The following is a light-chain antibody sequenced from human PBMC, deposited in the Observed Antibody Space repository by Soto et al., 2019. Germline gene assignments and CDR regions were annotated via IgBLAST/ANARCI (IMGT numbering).Light chain of an antibody. V-gene: IGKV3-20*01. J-gene: IGKJ4*01. CDR1: QSLSTNY. CDR2: ASS. CDR3: QHFGY. Sequence: EIVLTQSPGALSLSPGERAILSCRASQSLSTNYLAWYQQRPGQAPRLLIYASSRRATGIPDRFSASGSATDGTLTSSRLQPEDSAVYYCQHFGYFGGGTKVEIK.